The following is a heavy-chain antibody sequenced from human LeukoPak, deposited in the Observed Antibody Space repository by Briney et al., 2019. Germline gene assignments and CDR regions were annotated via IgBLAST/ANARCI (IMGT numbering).Heavy chain of an antibody. Sequence: SETLSLTCAVYGGSFSGYYWSWIRQPPGKGLEWIGEINHSGSTNYNPSLKSRVTISVDTSKNQFSLKLSSVTAADTAVYYCARGPGYRYDDYWGQGTLVTVS. CDR2: INHSGST. J-gene: IGHJ4*02. CDR1: GGSFSGYY. V-gene: IGHV4-34*01. D-gene: IGHD3-9*01. CDR3: ARGPGYRYDDY.